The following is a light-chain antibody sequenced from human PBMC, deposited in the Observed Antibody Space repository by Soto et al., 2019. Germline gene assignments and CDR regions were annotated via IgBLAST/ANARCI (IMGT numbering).Light chain of an antibody. CDR1: QSVSSY. Sequence: EIVLTQSPATLSLSPGERATLSCRASQSVSSYLAWYQQKPGQAPWLLIYDASNRATGIPARFSGSGSGTDFTLTISSLEPEDFAVYSCQQRSNRALTFGGGTKVEIK. V-gene: IGKV3-11*01. J-gene: IGKJ4*01. CDR3: QQRSNRALT. CDR2: DAS.